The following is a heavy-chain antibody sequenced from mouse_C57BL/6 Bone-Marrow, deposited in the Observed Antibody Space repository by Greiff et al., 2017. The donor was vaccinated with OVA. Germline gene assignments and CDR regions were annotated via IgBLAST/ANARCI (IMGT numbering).Heavy chain of an antibody. J-gene: IGHJ3*01. D-gene: IGHD4-1*01. CDR2: INPSTGGT. CDR3: AGGGTSPFPC. V-gene: IGHV1-42*01. CDR1: GYSFTGYY. Sequence: VQLQQSGPELVKPGASVKISCKASGYSFTGYYMNWVKQSPEKSLEWIGEINPSTGGTTYNQKFKAKATLTVDKSSSTAYMQLKSLTSEDSAVYDCAGGGTSPFPCWGQGTLVTVSA.